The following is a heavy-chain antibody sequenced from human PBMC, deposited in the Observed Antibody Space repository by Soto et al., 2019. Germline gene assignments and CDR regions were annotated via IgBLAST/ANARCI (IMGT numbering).Heavy chain of an antibody. CDR3: ARGGNNWGYYFDS. CDR2: IYYTASA. Sequence: PSETLSLTCTVSGGSVSSGDYYWSWMRQPPGGGLEWIGYIYYTASANYNPSLKSRLTISVDTSKNQFSLKLTSVTAADSAIYYCARGGNNWGYYFDSWGQGAQVTVSS. J-gene: IGHJ4*02. CDR1: GGSVSSGDYY. V-gene: IGHV4-61*08. D-gene: IGHD1-1*01.